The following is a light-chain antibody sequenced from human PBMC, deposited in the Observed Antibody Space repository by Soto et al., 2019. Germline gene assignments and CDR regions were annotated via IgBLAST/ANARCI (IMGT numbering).Light chain of an antibody. CDR1: QSVSSY. J-gene: IGKJ1*01. CDR2: DVS. V-gene: IGKV3-15*01. Sequence: EIVLTHSPSTLSLSPLERATLSFMASQSVSSYLLWYQQKPGQAPRLLIYDVSIRATGVPARFSGTGSETDFTLTISGLQSEDSAVYYCQQYNNWPQTFGQGTKVDIK. CDR3: QQYNNWPQT.